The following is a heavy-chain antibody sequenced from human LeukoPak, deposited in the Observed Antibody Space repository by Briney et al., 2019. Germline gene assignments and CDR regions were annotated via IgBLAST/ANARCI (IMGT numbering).Heavy chain of an antibody. D-gene: IGHD1-26*01. CDR2: ISYSSGTI. V-gene: IGHV3-48*01. CDR1: GFTFSSYS. J-gene: IGHJ3*02. CDR3: ARGWESAAFDI. Sequence: WGSLRFSCVASGFTFSSYSMNWVRQAPGKGLEWLLYISYSSGTIDYADSVKGRFTISTDNAKNSLYLQMNSLRGEDTAVYYCARGWESAAFDIWGQGTMVTVSS.